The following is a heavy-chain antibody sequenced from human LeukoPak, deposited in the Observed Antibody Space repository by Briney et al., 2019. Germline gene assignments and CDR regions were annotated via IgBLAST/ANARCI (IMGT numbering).Heavy chain of an antibody. CDR3: AKTAEYYGSGNIDY. D-gene: IGHD3-10*01. Sequence: QPGGSLRLSCAASGFTFSNYAMSWVRQAPGKGLEWVSSINFSGGDSTYYADSVKGRFTISRDNSRNTLYLQMNSLRAEDTAIYYCAKTAEYYGSGNIDYWGQGTLVTVSS. CDR1: GFTFSNYA. V-gene: IGHV3-23*01. CDR2: INFSGGDST. J-gene: IGHJ4*02.